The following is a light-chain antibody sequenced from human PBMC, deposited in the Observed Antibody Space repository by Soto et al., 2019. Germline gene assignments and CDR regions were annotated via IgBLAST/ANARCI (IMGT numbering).Light chain of an antibody. CDR1: QSVSSSY. CDR2: GAS. J-gene: IGKJ1*01. V-gene: IGKV3-20*01. Sequence: EIVLKKSPGTLSLSPGERYLLSCRASQSVSSSYLAWYRQKPGQANSLLIYGASSRATGIPDRFSGSGSGTDFTLTISSLQSEEFAVYYCHKYGSAPWTFGKGTKVDIK. CDR3: HKYGSAPWT.